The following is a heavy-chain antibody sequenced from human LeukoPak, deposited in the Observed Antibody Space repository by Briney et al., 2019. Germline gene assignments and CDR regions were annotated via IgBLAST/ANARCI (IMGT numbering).Heavy chain of an antibody. CDR1: GFTFSDYY. Sequence: GGSLRLSCAASGFTFSDYYMSWIRQAPGKGPEWVSYISSSGSTIYYADSVKGRFTISRDNAKNSLYLQMNSLRAEDTAVYYCARDSSYYDFWSGYAFDYWGQGTLDTVSS. D-gene: IGHD3-3*01. V-gene: IGHV3-11*01. J-gene: IGHJ4*02. CDR3: ARDSSYYDFWSGYAFDY. CDR2: ISSSGSTI.